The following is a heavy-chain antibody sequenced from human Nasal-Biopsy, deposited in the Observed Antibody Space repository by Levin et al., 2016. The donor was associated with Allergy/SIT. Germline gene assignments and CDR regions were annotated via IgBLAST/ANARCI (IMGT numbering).Heavy chain of an antibody. CDR1: GGSFSGYY. Sequence: SETLSLTCAVYGGSFSGYYWSWIRQPPGKGLEWIGEINHGGSIEYNPSLKSRVTMSVDTSKNQFSLKLTSVTAADTAVYYCARAYCGGDCYVRDYFYDGMDVWGQGATVTVSS. J-gene: IGHJ6*02. D-gene: IGHD2-21*02. CDR3: ARAYCGGDCYVRDYFYDGMDV. CDR2: INHGGSI. V-gene: IGHV4-34*01.